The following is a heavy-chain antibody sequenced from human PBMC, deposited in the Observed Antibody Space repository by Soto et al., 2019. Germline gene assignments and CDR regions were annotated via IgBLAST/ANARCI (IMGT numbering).Heavy chain of an antibody. CDR3: ARPGFGPLHGLVDV. CDR1: GGSITNYY. CDR2: INYDGYS. V-gene: IGHV4-59*08. J-gene: IGHJ6*02. D-gene: IGHD3-10*01. Sequence: QVQLQESGPGLVKPSETLSLTCTVSGGSITNYYCSWFRQPPGKGLEWIGYINYDGYSAYNLSLRRRVTLSMDASKTQFSLMLESVTATETAVYYCARPGFGPLHGLVDVWGPGTTVIVSS.